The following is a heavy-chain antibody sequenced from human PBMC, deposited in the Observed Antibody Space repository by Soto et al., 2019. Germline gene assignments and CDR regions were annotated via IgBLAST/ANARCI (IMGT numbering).Heavy chain of an antibody. CDR1: GGSISSGGYY. CDR3: ARGAAAAGRFDP. J-gene: IGHJ5*02. D-gene: IGHD6-13*01. CDR2: IYYSGST. V-gene: IGHV4-31*03. Sequence: SETLSLTCTVSGGSISSGGYYWSWIRQHPGKGLEWIGYIYYSGSTYYNPSLKSRVTISVDTSKNQFSLKLSSVTAADTAVYYCARGAAAAGRFDPWGQGTLVTVSS.